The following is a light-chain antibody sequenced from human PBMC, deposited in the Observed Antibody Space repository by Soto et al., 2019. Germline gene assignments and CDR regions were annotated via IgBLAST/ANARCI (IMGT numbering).Light chain of an antibody. CDR2: QVT. V-gene: IGLV2-23*02. CDR3: CSFAGSPWV. CDR1: GSAVGSYNL. J-gene: IGLJ3*02. Sequence: QSALTQPASVSGSPGQSITISCSGTGSAVGSYNLVSWYKHHPGKAPKLIIYQVTKRPSGVSDRFSGSKSGNTASLTISGLQSADEADYYCCSFAGSPWVFGGGTKLTVL.